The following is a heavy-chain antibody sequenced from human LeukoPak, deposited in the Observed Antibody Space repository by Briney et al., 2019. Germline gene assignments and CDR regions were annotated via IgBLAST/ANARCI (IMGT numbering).Heavy chain of an antibody. V-gene: IGHV3-23*01. D-gene: IGHD5-12*01. CDR2: ISGSGGTT. Sequence: GGSLRLSCAASGLNFRAYAMTWVRQAPGKGLDRVSGISGSGGTTYYADSVRGRFTISRDNSKNTVYLQLNNLRAEDTAVYYCAKDGVATQHALDIWGHGTMVTVSS. CDR3: AKDGVATQHALDI. J-gene: IGHJ3*02. CDR1: GLNFRAYA.